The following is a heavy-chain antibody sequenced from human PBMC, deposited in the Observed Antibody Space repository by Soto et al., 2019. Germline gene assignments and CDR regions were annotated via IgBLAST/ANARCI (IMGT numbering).Heavy chain of an antibody. CDR2: INPNSGGT. CDR3: ARGNYYDSSGYPPTICCFGY. V-gene: IGHV1-2*04. D-gene: IGHD3-22*01. CDR1: GYTFTGYY. J-gene: IGHJ4*02. Sequence: ASVKVSCKASGYTFTGYYMHWVRQAPGQGLEWMGWINPNSGGTNYAQKFQGWVTMTRDTSISTAYMELSRLRSDDTAVYYCARGNYYDSSGYPPTICCFGYWGQGTLVTVSS.